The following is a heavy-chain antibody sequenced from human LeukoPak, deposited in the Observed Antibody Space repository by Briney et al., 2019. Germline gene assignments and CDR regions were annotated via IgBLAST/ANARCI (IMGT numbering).Heavy chain of an antibody. J-gene: IGHJ4*02. D-gene: IGHD6-19*01. V-gene: IGHV1-18*01. CDR3: ARDTNAGYSSGLIDY. CDR1: GYTFTGYG. Sequence: ASVKVSCKASGYTFTGYGISWVRQAPGQGLEWMGWISAYNGNTNYAQKLQGRVTMTTDTSTSTAYMELRSLRSDDTAVYYCARDTNAGYSSGLIDYWGQGTLVTVSS. CDR2: ISAYNGNT.